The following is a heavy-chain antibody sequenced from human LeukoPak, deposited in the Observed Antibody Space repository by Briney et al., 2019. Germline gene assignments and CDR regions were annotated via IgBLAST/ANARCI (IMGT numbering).Heavy chain of an antibody. D-gene: IGHD2-15*01. V-gene: IGHV3-23*01. CDR3: VRYLSCSGGSCPPWDP. CDR1: LFTFTIYT. Sequence: RGSLRLSSAPSLFTFTIYTTGSVRQAPGKGLAWVSGLNEDGGYTYYADSVKGRFTISRDNSENTLYLQMSSLRAEDTAIYYCVRYLSCSGGSCPPWDPRRQGTLVSVSS. CDR2: LNEDGGYT. J-gene: IGHJ5*02.